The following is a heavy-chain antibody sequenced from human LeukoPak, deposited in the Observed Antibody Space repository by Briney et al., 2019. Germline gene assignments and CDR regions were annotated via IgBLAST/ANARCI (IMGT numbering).Heavy chain of an antibody. CDR2: IYYVGNT. CDR3: ARTRDYYSPAFDI. J-gene: IGHJ3*02. V-gene: IGHV4-39*07. CDR1: SGSISSSNYF. D-gene: IGHD3-3*01. Sequence: PSETLSLTCTVSSGSISSSNYFWGWIRQPPGKGLEWIGIIYYVGNTYYNPSLKSRVTISVDTSKNQFSLKLSSVTAADTAMYYCARTRDYYSPAFDIWGQGTVVTVSS.